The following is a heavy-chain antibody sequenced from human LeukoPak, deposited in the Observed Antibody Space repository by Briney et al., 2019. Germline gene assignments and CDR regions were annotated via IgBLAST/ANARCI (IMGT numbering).Heavy chain of an antibody. CDR1: GFTFSSYG. V-gene: IGHV3-30*02. CDR2: IRYDGSNK. CDR3: ARGSSSNEDLDY. J-gene: IGHJ4*02. Sequence: GGSLRLSCAASGFTFSSYGMHWVRQAPGKGLEWVAFIRYDGSNKYYAESVKGRLTISRDNSMNTLYLQMNSLRAEDTAIYYCARGSSSNEDLDYWGQGTLVTVSS. D-gene: IGHD2-2*01.